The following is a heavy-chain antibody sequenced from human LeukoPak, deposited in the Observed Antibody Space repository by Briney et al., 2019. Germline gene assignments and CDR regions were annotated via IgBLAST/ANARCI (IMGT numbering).Heavy chain of an antibody. CDR3: ARVIRDTAMAYFDN. CDR1: GGSISGSSYY. Sequence: SETLSLTCTVSGGSISGSSYYWGWIRQPPGKGLGWIGSIYYGGSTYYNPSLKSRVTIYVDTSKNQFSLKLSSVTAADTAVYYCARVIRDTAMAYFDNWGQGTLVTVSS. V-gene: IGHV4-39*01. J-gene: IGHJ4*02. CDR2: IYYGGST. D-gene: IGHD5-18*01.